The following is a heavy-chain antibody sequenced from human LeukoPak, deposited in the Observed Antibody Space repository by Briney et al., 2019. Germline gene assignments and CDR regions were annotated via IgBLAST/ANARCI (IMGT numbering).Heavy chain of an antibody. Sequence: PGGSLRLSCAASGFSFSSYAMSWVRQAPGKGLEWVSAISASGASTYYADSVEGRFTISRGNSQNTLYLQMNSLRAEDTAVYYCAKGPPHNRQGYFDYWGQGTLVTVSS. CDR3: AKGPPHNRQGYFDY. J-gene: IGHJ4*02. V-gene: IGHV3-23*01. CDR1: GFSFSSYA. D-gene: IGHD1-14*01. CDR2: ISASGAST.